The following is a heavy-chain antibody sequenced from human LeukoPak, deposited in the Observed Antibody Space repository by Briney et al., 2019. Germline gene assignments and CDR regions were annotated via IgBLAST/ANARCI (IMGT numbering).Heavy chain of an antibody. CDR3: ARQTGSGLFILP. V-gene: IGHV4-39*01. Sequence: PSETLSLTCTVSGVSISSSNSYWGWIREPPGKGLEWIGSIYYSGNTYYNASLKSQVSISIDTSKNQFSLRLTSVTAADTAVYYCARQTGSGLFILPGGQGTLVTVSS. J-gene: IGHJ4*02. CDR1: GVSISSSNSY. D-gene: IGHD3/OR15-3a*01. CDR2: IYYSGNT.